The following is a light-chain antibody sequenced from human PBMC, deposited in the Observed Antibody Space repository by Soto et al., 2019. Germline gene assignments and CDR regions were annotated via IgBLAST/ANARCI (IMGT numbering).Light chain of an antibody. Sequence: QSALTQPASVSGSPGQSITISCTGTSSDVGGYNYVSWYQQHPGKAPKLMIYDVSNRPSGVSNRFSGSKSGNTASLTISGLHAEDEVDYYCSSYTSSSTLVFGGGTKLTVL. CDR1: SSDVGGYNY. V-gene: IGLV2-14*01. J-gene: IGLJ2*01. CDR3: SSYTSSSTLV. CDR2: DVS.